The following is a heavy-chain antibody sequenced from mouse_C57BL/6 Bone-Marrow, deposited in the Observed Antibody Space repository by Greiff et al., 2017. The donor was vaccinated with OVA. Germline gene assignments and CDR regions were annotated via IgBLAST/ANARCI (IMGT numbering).Heavy chain of an antibody. D-gene: IGHD2-5*01. Sequence: EVQLVESVAELVRPGASVKLSCTASGFNIKNTYMHWVKQRPEQGLEWIGRIDPANGNTKYAPKFQGKATITADTSSNTAYLQLSSLTSEDTAIYYCAIPYYSNYDYAMDYWGQGTSVTVSS. CDR3: AIPYYSNYDYAMDY. V-gene: IGHV14-3*01. CDR1: GFNIKNTY. J-gene: IGHJ4*01. CDR2: IDPANGNT.